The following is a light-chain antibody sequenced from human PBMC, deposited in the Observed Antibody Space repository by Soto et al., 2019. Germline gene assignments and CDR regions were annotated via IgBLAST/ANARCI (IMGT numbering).Light chain of an antibody. V-gene: IGKV3-20*01. J-gene: IGKJ4*01. Sequence: EIVLTQSPATLSLSPGERATLSCRASQIVSSNLAWHQQRPGQAPRLLIYGASTRATGIPDRFSASGSGTDFTLTINRLEPEDFAVYYCQHCQPYGDSPPLTFGGGTKVDIK. CDR3: QHCQPYGDSPPLT. CDR1: QIVSSN. CDR2: GAS.